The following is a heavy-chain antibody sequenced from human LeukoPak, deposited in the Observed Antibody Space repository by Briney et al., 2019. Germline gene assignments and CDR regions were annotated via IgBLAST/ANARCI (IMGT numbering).Heavy chain of an antibody. CDR2: VYYSGST. Sequence: SETLSLTCTVSGYSISSGNYWGWIRQSPGKGLEWIGYVYYSGSTDYNPSLNSRVTISVDTSKKQFSLKLSSVTAADTAVYYCATTNRDNFGDYFFDYWGQGTLVTVPS. CDR3: ATTNRDNFGDYFFDY. D-gene: IGHD4-17*01. V-gene: IGHV4-61*01. CDR1: GYSISSGNY. J-gene: IGHJ4*02.